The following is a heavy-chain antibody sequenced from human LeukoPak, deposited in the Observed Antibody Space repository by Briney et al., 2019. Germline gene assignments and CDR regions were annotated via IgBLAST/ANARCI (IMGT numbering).Heavy chain of an antibody. CDR1: GGSVSSGSYY. J-gene: IGHJ4*02. CDR3: ARGRRYFDY. V-gene: IGHV4-61*01. CDR2: IYYSGST. Sequence: SETLSLTCTVSGGSVSSGSYYWSWIRQPPGKGLEWIGYIYYSGSTNYDPSLKSRVTISVDTSKNQFSLKLSSVTAADTAVYYCARGRRYFDYWGQGTLVTVSS.